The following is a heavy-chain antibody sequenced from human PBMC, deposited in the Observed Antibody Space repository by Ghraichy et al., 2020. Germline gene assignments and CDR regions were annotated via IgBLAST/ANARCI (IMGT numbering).Heavy chain of an antibody. V-gene: IGHV3-30-3*01. CDR1: GFTFSTYA. J-gene: IGHJ3*02. D-gene: IGHD2-2*02. CDR3: ARDRDCSSTSCYNAFDI. CDR2: ISYDGSNK. Sequence: SLRLSCAASGFTFSTYAIHWVRQAPGKGLEWVAVISYDGSNKYYADSVKGRFTISRDNSKNTLYLQMNSLRAEDTAVYYCARDRDCSSTSCYNAFDIWGQGTMVTVSS.